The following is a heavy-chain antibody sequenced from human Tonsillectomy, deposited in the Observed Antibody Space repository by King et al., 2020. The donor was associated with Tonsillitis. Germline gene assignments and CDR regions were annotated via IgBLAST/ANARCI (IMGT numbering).Heavy chain of an antibody. V-gene: IGHV3-30*04. CDR1: RFTFSNYA. CDR2: ISYDGSNK. CDR3: AQTDGSGPIGGALFDY. Sequence: VQLVESGGGVVQPGRSLRLSCAASRFTFSNYAMHWVRQAPGKGLEWVAIISYDGSNKYYADSVKGRFTISRDNSKNTLYLQMNSLRAEDTAVYYCAQTDGSGPIGGALFDYGGQGPLVTVSS. J-gene: IGHJ4*02. D-gene: IGHD3-22*01.